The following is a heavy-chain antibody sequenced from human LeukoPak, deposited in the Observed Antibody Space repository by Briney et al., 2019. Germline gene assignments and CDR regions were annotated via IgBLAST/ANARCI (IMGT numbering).Heavy chain of an antibody. CDR2: TYYRSKWFN. V-gene: IGHV6-1*01. CDR1: GDSVSSSSSA. D-gene: IGHD6-13*01. J-gene: IGHJ4*02. Sequence: SQTLSLTCAISGDSVSSSSSAWHWIRQSPSRGLEWPGDTYYRSKWFNDYAVSVKSRISINPDTSKNQFSLHLNSVTPEDTAVYYCARGVAATGIDYWGQGTLVTVSS. CDR3: ARGVAATGIDY.